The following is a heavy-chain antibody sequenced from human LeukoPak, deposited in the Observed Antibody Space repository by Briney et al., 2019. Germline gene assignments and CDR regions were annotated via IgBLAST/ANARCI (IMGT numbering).Heavy chain of an antibody. D-gene: IGHD3-22*01. Sequence: GGSLRLSCAASGFSFSSYTMNWVRQAPGKGLEWVSSIDIGGGTTYYADSVKGRFTISRDNSKNTLYLQMNSLRAEDTAVYYCAKDNGNSVYYPWYFDLWGRGTLVTVSS. V-gene: IGHV3-23*01. J-gene: IGHJ2*01. CDR2: IDIGGGTT. CDR1: GFSFSSYT. CDR3: AKDNGNSVYYPWYFDL.